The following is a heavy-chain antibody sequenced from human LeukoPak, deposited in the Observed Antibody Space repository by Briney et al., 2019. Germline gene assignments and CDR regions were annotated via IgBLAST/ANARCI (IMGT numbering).Heavy chain of an antibody. CDR3: ARDDVYYCDSSGATDAFDI. D-gene: IGHD3-22*01. J-gene: IGHJ3*02. CDR2: INPSGGST. Sequence: ASVKVSCKASGYTFTSYYMHWVRQAPGQGLEWMGIINPSGGSTSYAQKFQGRVTITRDTHTSKVYMELSSLSSEDTAVYYCARDDVYYCDSSGATDAFDIWGQGTMVTVSS. V-gene: IGHV1-46*01. CDR1: GYTFTSYY.